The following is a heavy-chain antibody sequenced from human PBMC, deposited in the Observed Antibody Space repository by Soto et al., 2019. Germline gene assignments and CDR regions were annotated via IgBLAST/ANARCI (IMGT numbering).Heavy chain of an antibody. V-gene: IGHV1-69*04. CDR3: AREPRYCRGGSCSITGDAYDI. J-gene: IGHJ3*02. D-gene: IGHD2-15*01. Sequence: GASVKVSCKASGGTFSSYTISWVRQAPGQGLEWMGRIIPILGIANYAQKFQGRVTITADKSTSTAYMELSSLRVEDTAVYYCAREPRYCRGGSCSITGDAYDIWGQGTMVTVSS. CDR1: GGTFSSYT. CDR2: IIPILGIA.